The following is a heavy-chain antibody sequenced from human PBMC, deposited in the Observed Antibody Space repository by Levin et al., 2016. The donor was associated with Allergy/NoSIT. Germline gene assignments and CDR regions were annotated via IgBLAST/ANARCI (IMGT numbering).Heavy chain of an antibody. CDR3: ARPKLGIGGDAFDI. CDR2: IYYSGST. D-gene: IGHD7-27*01. CDR1: GGSISSYY. Sequence: SETLSLTCTVSGGSISSYYWSWIRQPPGKGLEWIGYIYYSGSTNYNPSLKSRVTISVDTSKNQFSLKLSSVTAADTAVYYCARPKLGIGGDAFDIWGQGTMVTVSS. J-gene: IGHJ3*02. V-gene: IGHV4-59*01.